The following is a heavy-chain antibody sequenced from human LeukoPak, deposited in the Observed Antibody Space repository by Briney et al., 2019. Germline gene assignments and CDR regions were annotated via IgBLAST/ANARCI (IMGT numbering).Heavy chain of an antibody. CDR3: ASPTSLCRNNTCFPPPLRY. Sequence: VASVKVSCKASGGTFSSYAISWVRQAPGQGLEWMGGIIPIFHTPNYAQKFQGRVTITTDESTSTAYMELSSLRSEDTAVYYCASPTSLCRNNTCFPPPLRYWGQGTLVTVSS. D-gene: IGHD2-2*01. V-gene: IGHV1-69*05. CDR2: IIPIFHTP. CDR1: GGTFSSYA. J-gene: IGHJ4*02.